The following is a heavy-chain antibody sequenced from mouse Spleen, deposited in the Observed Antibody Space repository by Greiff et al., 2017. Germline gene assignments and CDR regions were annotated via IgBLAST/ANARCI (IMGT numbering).Heavy chain of an antibody. J-gene: IGHJ3*01. CDR1: GYTFTDYY. D-gene: IGHD2-12*01. V-gene: IGHV1-19*01. Sequence: EVKLVESGAELMKPGASVKMSCKASGYTFTDYYMNWVKQSHGKSLEWIGVINPYNGGTSYNQKFKGKATLTVDKSSSTAYMELNSLTSEDSAVYYCAREDYSPWFAYWGQGTLVTVSA. CDR3: AREDYSPWFAY. CDR2: INPYNGGT.